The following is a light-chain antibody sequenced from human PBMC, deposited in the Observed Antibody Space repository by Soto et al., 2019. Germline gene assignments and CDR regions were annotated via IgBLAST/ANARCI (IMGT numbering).Light chain of an antibody. J-gene: IGKJ4*01. CDR1: HDINYY. CDR2: DAS. Sequence: DIQMTQSPSSLSASVGDRVSITCQASHDINYYLNWYQQKPGTAPKLLIYDASNLQAGVTPRFSGGGSGTSFVLIISNLQTEDIATYYCKQYYDDLRTFGGGTKVEI. CDR3: KQYYDDLRT. V-gene: IGKV1-33*01.